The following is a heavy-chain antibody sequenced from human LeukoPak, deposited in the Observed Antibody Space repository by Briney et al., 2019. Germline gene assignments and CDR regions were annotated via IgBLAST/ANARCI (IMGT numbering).Heavy chain of an antibody. D-gene: IGHD1-14*01. Sequence: GGSLRLSCAASGFTFSSYGMHWVCQAPGKGLEWVAVISYDGSNKYYADSVKGRFTISRDNSKNTLYLQMNSLRAEDTAVYYCAKAPEVGAFDYWGQGTLVTVSS. CDR1: GFTFSSYG. CDR2: ISYDGSNK. V-gene: IGHV3-30*18. J-gene: IGHJ4*02. CDR3: AKAPEVGAFDY.